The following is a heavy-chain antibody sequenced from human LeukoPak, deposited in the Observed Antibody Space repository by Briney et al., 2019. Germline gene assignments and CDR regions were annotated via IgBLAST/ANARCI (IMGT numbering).Heavy chain of an antibody. CDR1: ARSIGSGRYY. CDR3: ARAYYDSSGYYKSGYFAS. D-gene: IGHD3-22*01. CDR2: IYTRGST. V-gene: IGHV4-61*02. Sequence: SETLSLTCTVAARSIGSGRYYCGWLRQPAGKGREWFGRIYTRGSTNYNPSLKSRVPISDDTSKNPFSLAVSSVTAAQPAAVSCARAYYDSSGYYKSGYFASWGQGTLATVSS. J-gene: IGHJ4*02.